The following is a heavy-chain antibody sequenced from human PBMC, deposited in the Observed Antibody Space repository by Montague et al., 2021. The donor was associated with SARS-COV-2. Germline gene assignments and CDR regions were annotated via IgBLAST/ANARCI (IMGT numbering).Heavy chain of an antibody. V-gene: IGHV4-39*07. CDR1: GGSISSSSYY. CDR2: IYYSGST. CDR3: ARLGRQQLVRLSGMDV. J-gene: IGHJ6*02. D-gene: IGHD6-13*01. Sequence: SETLSLTCTVSGGSISSSSYYWGWIRQPPGKGLEWIGSIYYSGSTYYNPSLKSRVTISVDTSKNQFSLKLSSVTAADTAVYYCARLGRQQLVRLSGMDVWGQETTGTVSS.